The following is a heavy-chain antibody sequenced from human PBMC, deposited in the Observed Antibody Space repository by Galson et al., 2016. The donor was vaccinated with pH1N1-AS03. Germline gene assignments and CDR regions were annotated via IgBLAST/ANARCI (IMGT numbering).Heavy chain of an antibody. CDR3: ARDLISQSWNYRGVYYFYFMDV. CDR1: GGTFSGNA. D-gene: IGHD1-7*01. CDR2: IIPMFGTA. J-gene: IGHJ6*03. V-gene: IGHV1-69*13. Sequence: SVKVSCKASGGTFSGNAINWVRQAPGQGLEWMGGIIPMFGTANYAQNFQGRVTITADESTSTAYMELSSLSSEDTAVYFCARDLISQSWNYRGVYYFYFMDVWGKGTMVTVSS.